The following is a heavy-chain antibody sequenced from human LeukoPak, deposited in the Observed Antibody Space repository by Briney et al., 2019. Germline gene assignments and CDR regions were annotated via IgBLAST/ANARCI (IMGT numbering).Heavy chain of an antibody. CDR2: INPSGGST. J-gene: IGHJ3*02. D-gene: IGHD4-17*01. CDR3: ARDWFVTTVTGGAFDI. Sequence: ASVKVSCKASGYTFTSYYMHWVRQAPGQGLEWMGIINPSGGSTSYAQKFQGRVTMTTDTSTSTAYMELRSLRSDDTAVYYCARDWFVTTVTGGAFDIWGQGTMVTVSS. V-gene: IGHV1-46*01. CDR1: GYTFTSYY.